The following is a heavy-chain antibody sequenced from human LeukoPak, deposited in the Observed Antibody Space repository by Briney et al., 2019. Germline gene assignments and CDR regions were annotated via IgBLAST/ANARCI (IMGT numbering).Heavy chain of an antibody. CDR3: GRIIVPGRWYFDQ. CDR2: ISRDSSYI. D-gene: IGHD1-26*01. V-gene: IGHV3-21*03. Sequence: PGGSLRLSCAASGFSFSSYGMTWVRQSPGKGLEWVSSISRDSSYIYYADSVKGRFTISRDNAQNSLYLQLDSLRAEDTAVYYCGRIIVPGRWYFDQWGQGTLVTVSS. J-gene: IGHJ4*02. CDR1: GFSFSSYG.